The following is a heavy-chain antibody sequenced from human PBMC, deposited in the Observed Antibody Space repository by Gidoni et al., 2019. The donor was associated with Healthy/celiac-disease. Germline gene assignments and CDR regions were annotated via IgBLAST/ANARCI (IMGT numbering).Heavy chain of an antibody. J-gene: IGHJ3*02. D-gene: IGHD1-26*01. Sequence: EVQLVESGGGLVKPGGSLRLSCAASGFTFSSYSMNWVRQAPGKGLEWVSSISSSSSYIYYADSVKGRFTISRDNAKNSLYLQMNSLRAEDTAVYYCARGGSYRGDAFDIWGQGTMVTVSS. CDR2: ISSSSSYI. CDR3: ARGGSYRGDAFDI. CDR1: GFTFSSYS. V-gene: IGHV3-21*01.